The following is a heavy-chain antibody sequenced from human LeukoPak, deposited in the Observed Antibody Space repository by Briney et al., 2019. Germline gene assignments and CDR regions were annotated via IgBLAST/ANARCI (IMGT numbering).Heavy chain of an antibody. CDR2: MSYDGSNK. Sequence: GGSLRLSCAASGFTFSSYGMHWVRQAPGKGLEWVAVMSYDGSNKYYADSVKGRFTISRDNSKNTLSLQMNSLRVEDTAVYYCANLGEYCSSTSCPPFDYWGQGTLVTVSS. V-gene: IGHV3-30*18. CDR3: ANLGEYCSSTSCPPFDY. D-gene: IGHD2-2*01. CDR1: GFTFSSYG. J-gene: IGHJ4*02.